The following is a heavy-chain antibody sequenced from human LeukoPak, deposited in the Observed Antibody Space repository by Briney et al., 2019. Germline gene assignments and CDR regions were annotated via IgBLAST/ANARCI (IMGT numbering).Heavy chain of an antibody. D-gene: IGHD6-19*01. J-gene: IGHJ6*03. CDR1: GFTFDDYA. V-gene: IGHV3-9*01. CDR3: AKTAVASYYYYYMDV. Sequence: PGGSLRLSCAASGFTFDDYAMHWVRQAPGKGLEWVSGISWNSGSIGYADSVKGRFTISRDNAKNSLYLQMNSLRAEDTALYYCAKTAVASYYYYYMDVWGKGTTVTISS. CDR2: ISWNSGSI.